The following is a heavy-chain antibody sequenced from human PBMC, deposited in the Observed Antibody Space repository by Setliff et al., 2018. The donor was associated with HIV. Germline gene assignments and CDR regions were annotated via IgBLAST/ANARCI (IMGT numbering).Heavy chain of an antibody. V-gene: IGHV4-61*09. CDR3: ARDRRGSGSFFPSWFDP. D-gene: IGHD3-10*01. CDR2: VQTSGST. CDR1: GDSLNNDNHR. J-gene: IGHJ5*02. Sequence: SETLSLTCTVSGDSLNNDNHRWAWIRQPAGRGLEWIGHVQTSGSTKYNASLTGRASFSIDTSTNQFSLKLTSVTAADTAVYCARDRRGSGSFFPSWFDPWCQGTLVTVSS.